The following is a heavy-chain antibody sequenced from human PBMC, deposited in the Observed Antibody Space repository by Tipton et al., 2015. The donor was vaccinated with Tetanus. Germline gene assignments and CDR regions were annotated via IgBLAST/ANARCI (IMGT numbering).Heavy chain of an antibody. CDR2: IYYSGNT. D-gene: IGHD2-15*01. V-gene: IGHV4-59*01. CDR1: GDSISSYY. Sequence: TLSLTCTVSGDSISSYYWSWIRQPPGRGLEWIGHIYYSGNTDYNPSLKSRVTISVGTSRKQFSLRLSSVTAADTAVYYCARDQKSATLSHFFYGLDVWGQGTTVTVSS. J-gene: IGHJ6*02. CDR3: ARDQKSATLSHFFYGLDV.